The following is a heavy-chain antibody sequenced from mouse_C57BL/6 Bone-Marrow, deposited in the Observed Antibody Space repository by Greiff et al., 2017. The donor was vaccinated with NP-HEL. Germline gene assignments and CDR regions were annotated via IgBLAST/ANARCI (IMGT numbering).Heavy chain of an antibody. J-gene: IGHJ3*01. CDR2: IRNKANGYTT. CDR1: GGDGTEDD. V-gene: IGHV7-3*01. D-gene: IGHD1-1*01. CDR3: ARSASPSYYYGSSPAWFAY. Sequence: EVKLQESGGGLVEKGGGMRSGGGVEGGDGTEDDGGGGGGAPGKALEWLGFIRNKANGYTTEYSASVKGRFTISRDNSQSILYLQMNALRAEDSATYYCARSASPSYYYGSSPAWFAYWGQGTLVTVSA.